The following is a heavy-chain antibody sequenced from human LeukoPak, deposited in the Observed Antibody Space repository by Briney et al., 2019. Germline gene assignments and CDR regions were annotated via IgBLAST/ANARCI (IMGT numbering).Heavy chain of an antibody. J-gene: IGHJ6*03. CDR1: GGSISSGSYY. CDR2: INHSGST. D-gene: IGHD5-18*01. V-gene: IGHV4-39*07. Sequence: SETLSLTCTVSGGSISSGSYYWSWIRQPPGKGLEWIGEINHSGSTNYNPSLKSRVTISVDTSKNQFSLKLSSVTAADTAVYYCARGAGYSYGYVFVRLRVYYYMDVWGKGTTVTASS. CDR3: ARGAGYSYGYVFVRLRVYYYMDV.